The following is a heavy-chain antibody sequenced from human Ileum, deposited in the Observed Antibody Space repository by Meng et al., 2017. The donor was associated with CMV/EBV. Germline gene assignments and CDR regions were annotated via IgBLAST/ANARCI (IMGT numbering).Heavy chain of an antibody. Sequence: SETLSPTCAVYGGSFSGYYWSWIRQPPGKGLEWIGEINHSGSTNYNPSLKSRGTISVDTSKNQFSLKLSSVTAADTAVYYCARGGLGYCSSTSCPRSYYNGMDVWGQGTTVTVSS. V-gene: IGHV4-34*01. CDR3: ARGGLGYCSSTSCPRSYYNGMDV. J-gene: IGHJ6*02. CDR2: INHSGST. CDR1: GGSFSGYY. D-gene: IGHD2-2*01.